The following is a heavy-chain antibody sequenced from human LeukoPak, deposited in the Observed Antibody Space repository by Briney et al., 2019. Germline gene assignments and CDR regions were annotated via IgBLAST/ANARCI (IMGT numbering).Heavy chain of an antibody. Sequence: ASVKVSCKAPGYTFTNYYIHWVRQAPGQGLECMGIINPSGGSTSYAQKFQGRVTMTRDMSTSTVYMELSSLRSEDTAVYYCARGGVGATTYVWFDPWGQGTLVTVSS. CDR2: INPSGGST. D-gene: IGHD1-26*01. J-gene: IGHJ5*02. V-gene: IGHV1-46*01. CDR3: ARGGVGATTYVWFDP. CDR1: GYTFTNYY.